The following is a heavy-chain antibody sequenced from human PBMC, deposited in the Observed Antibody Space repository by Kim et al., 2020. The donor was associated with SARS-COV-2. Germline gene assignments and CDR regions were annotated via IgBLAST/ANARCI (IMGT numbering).Heavy chain of an antibody. CDR1: GGSISSYY. D-gene: IGHD6-19*01. J-gene: IGHJ5*02. V-gene: IGHV4-59*01. Sequence: SETLSLTCTVSGGSISSYYWSWIRQPPGEGLEWFGYIYYSGSTNYNPSLKSRVTISVDTSKNPFSLKLSPVTAADTAVYYCARRNLQWLEGFNWFDPWGQGTMVTVAS. CDR2: IYYSGST. CDR3: ARRNLQWLEGFNWFDP.